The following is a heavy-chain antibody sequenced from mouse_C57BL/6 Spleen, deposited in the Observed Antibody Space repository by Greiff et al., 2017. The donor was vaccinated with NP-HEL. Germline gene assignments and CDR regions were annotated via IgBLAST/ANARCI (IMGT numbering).Heavy chain of an antibody. Sequence: EVKLMESGGDLVKPGGSLKLSCAASGFTFSSYGMSWVRQTPDKRLEWVATISSGGSYTYYPDSVKGRFTISRDNAKNTLYLQMSSLKSEDTAMYYCARVRNWGYFDVWGTGTTVTVSS. J-gene: IGHJ1*03. V-gene: IGHV5-6*01. D-gene: IGHD4-1*01. CDR3: ARVRNWGYFDV. CDR2: ISSGGSYT. CDR1: GFTFSSYG.